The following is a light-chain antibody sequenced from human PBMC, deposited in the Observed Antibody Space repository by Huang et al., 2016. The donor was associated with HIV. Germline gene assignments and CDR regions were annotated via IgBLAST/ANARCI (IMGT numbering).Light chain of an antibody. Sequence: DIQMTQSPSSLSTSVGDRVTITCRASQDIAKYLNWYQHKPGQAPKILIYESSNLETGGRSRFSGSGSGTHFTFTISSLQPEDIATYGWQHYDGLPPWTFGQGTKVEIK. CDR1: QDIAKY. J-gene: IGKJ1*01. CDR2: ESS. CDR3: QHYDGLPPWT. V-gene: IGKV1-33*01.